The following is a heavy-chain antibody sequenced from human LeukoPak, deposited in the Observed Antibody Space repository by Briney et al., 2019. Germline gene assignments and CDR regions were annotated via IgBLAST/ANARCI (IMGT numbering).Heavy chain of an antibody. CDR1: GYTFTSYY. CDR3: ARFDYGDYEAEPIDY. J-gene: IGHJ4*02. Sequence: ASVKDSCKASGYTFTSYYMHSLRQAPGQGLEWMGWSNPNSGGTNYAQKFQGRVTMTRDTSISTAFMELSRLRSDDTAVYYCARFDYGDYEAEPIDYWGQGTLVTVSS. V-gene: IGHV1-2*02. D-gene: IGHD4-17*01. CDR2: SNPNSGGT.